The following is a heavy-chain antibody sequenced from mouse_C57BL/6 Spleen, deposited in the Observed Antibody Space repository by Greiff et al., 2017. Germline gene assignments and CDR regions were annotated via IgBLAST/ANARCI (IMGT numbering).Heavy chain of an antibody. CDR3: AKNNPSYGDYAMDY. CDR1: GFSLTSYG. Sequence: VKLVESGPGLVQPSQSLSITCTVSGFSLTSYGVHWVRQSPGKGLEWLGVIWRGGSTDYNAAFMSRLSITKDNSKSQVFFKMNSLQADDTAIYYCAKNNPSYGDYAMDYWGQGTSVTVSS. J-gene: IGHJ4*01. V-gene: IGHV2-5*01. CDR2: IWRGGST. D-gene: IGHD1-1*01.